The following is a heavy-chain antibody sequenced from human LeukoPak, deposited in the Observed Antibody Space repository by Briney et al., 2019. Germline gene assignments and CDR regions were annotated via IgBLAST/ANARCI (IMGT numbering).Heavy chain of an antibody. V-gene: IGHV3-20*04. Sequence: PGGSLRLSCAASGFTFDDYGMSWVRQAPGKGLEWVSGINWNGGSTGYADSVKGRFTISRDNAKNSLYLQMNSLRAEDTASYYCARVTILGYWYFDLWGRGTLVTVSS. CDR2: INWNGGST. D-gene: IGHD2-15*01. J-gene: IGHJ2*01. CDR3: ARVTILGYWYFDL. CDR1: GFTFDDYG.